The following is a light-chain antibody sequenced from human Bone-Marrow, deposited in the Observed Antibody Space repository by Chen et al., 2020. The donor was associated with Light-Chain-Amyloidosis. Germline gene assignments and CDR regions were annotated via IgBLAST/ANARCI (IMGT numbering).Light chain of an antibody. J-gene: IGKJ2*01. Sequence: EIVLTQSPGTLTMSPGERATLSCRASQSVSSTYLAWDQQKPGQAPRLLIYGAYSRATGIPDRLSGSGSGTDFTLTISRLEPEDFAVYYCQQYGGSPPYTFGRGTKLEIK. V-gene: IGKV3-20*01. CDR3: QQYGGSPPYT. CDR2: GAY. CDR1: QSVSSTY.